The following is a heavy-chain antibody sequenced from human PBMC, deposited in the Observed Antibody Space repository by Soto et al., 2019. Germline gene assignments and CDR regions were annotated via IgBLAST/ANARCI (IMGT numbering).Heavy chain of an antibody. CDR1: GFTFSSYE. D-gene: IGHD1-7*01. J-gene: IGHJ4*02. V-gene: IGHV3-48*03. CDR2: ISSSGSTI. CDR3: ARDGGRNGTTRRFDY. Sequence: GGSLRLSCAASGFTFSSYEMNWVRQAPGKGLEWVSYISSSGSTIYYADSVKGRFTISRDNAKNSLYLQMNSLRAEDTAVYYCARDGGRNGTTRRFDYWGQGTLVTVSS.